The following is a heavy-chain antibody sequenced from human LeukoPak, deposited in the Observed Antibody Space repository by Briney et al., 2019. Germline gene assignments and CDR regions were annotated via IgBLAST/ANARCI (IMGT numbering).Heavy chain of an antibody. J-gene: IGHJ4*02. V-gene: IGHV3-11*01. Sequence: NPGGSLRLSCAASGFTFSDYYMSWIRQAPGKGPEWVSYISNIGKTTYYADSVKGRFTISRDNTKNSLYLQMNSLRAEDTAVYYCARENYYGSGIYYKELDYWGQGTLVTVSS. D-gene: IGHD3-10*01. CDR3: ARENYYGSGIYYKELDY. CDR1: GFTFSDYY. CDR2: ISNIGKTT.